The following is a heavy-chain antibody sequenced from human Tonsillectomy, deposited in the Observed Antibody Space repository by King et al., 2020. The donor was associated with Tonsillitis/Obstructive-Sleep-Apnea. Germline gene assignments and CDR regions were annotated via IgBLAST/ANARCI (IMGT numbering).Heavy chain of an antibody. J-gene: IGHJ1*01. Sequence: VQLVESGAEVKKAGESLKISCKGSGYSFTNYWIGWVRQMPGKGLEWMGIIYPGDSNTRYSPSLQGQVTISVDKSISTAYLQWSSLKASDTAMYYCARPDYEAADLWGQGTLVTVSS. V-gene: IGHV5-51*01. CDR3: ARPDYEAADL. CDR2: IYPGDSNT. CDR1: GYSFTNYW. D-gene: IGHD3-16*01.